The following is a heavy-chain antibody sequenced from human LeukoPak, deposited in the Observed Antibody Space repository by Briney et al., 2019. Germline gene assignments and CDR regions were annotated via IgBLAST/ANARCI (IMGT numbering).Heavy chain of an antibody. CDR2: IYYSGST. D-gene: IGHD4-23*01. V-gene: IGHV4-59*01. CDR1: GGSISSYY. Sequence: SETLSLTRTVSGGSISSYYWSWIRQPPGKGLEWIGYIYYSGSTNYNPSLKSRVTISLDTSKNQFSLKLSSVTTADTAVYYGARSVVTLYWYFDLWGRGTLVTVSS. J-gene: IGHJ2*01. CDR3: ARSVVTLYWYFDL.